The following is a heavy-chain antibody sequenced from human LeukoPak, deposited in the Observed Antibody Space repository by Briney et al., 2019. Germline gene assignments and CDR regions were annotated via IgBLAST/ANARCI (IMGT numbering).Heavy chain of an antibody. D-gene: IGHD5-12*01. V-gene: IGHV5-51*01. J-gene: IGHJ2*01. Sequence: GESLKISCKGSGYSFTSYWIGWVRQMPGKGLEWMGIIYPGDSDTRYSPSFQGQVTISADKSISTAYLQWSSLKASDTAMYYCARLLGGWLLPWYFDLWGRGTLVTVSS. CDR2: IYPGDSDT. CDR1: GYSFTSYW. CDR3: ARLLGGWLLPWYFDL.